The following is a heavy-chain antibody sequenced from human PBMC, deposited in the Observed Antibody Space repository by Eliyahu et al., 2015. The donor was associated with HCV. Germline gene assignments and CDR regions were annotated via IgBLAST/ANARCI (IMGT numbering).Heavy chain of an antibody. Sequence: QVQLVQSGAEVKKPGSSXXVSXXAXXXXFSSYAIRWVXQAPGLGLEWMGGIIPIFGTANYAQKXQGRVTITADESTSTAYMELSSLRSEDTAVYYCARGKSHYDSSYHYWGQGTLVTVSS. CDR2: IIPIFGTA. CDR3: ARGKSHYDSSYHY. D-gene: IGHD3-22*01. J-gene: IGHJ4*02. CDR1: XXXFSSYA. V-gene: IGHV1-69*01.